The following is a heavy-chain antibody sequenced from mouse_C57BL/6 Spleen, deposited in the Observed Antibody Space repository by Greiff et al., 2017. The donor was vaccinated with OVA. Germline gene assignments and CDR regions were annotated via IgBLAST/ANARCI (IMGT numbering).Heavy chain of an antibody. V-gene: IGHV1-15*01. CDR3: TRSYSKRVWLAY. D-gene: IGHD2-5*01. J-gene: IGHJ3*01. CDR1: GYTFTDYE. Sequence: VQLVESGAELVRPGASVTLSCKASGYTFTDYEMHWVKQTPVHGLEWIGAIDPATGGTAYNQKFKGKAILTADKSSSTAYMELSSLTSEDSDVYYGTRSYSKRVWLAYWGQGTLVTVSA. CDR2: IDPATGGT.